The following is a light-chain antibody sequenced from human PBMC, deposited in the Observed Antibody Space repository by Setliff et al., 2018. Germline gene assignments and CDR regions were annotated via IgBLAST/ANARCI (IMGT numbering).Light chain of an antibody. CDR2: DVS. V-gene: IGLV2-14*01. J-gene: IGLJ1*01. CDR1: SSDVGGYTY. CDR3: SLYTSSSTYV. Sequence: QSALTQPASVSGSPGQSITISCTGTSSDVGGYTYVSWYQQHPGKAPKLMICDVSKRPSGISNRFSGSKSGNTASLTISGLQAEDEADYYCSLYTSSSTYVFGTGTKVTVL.